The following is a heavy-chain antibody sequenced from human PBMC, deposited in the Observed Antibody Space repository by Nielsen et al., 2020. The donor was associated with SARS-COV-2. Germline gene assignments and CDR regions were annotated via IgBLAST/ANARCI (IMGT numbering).Heavy chain of an antibody. D-gene: IGHD2/OR15-2a*01. CDR3: ARVTQGYHSEYFDY. J-gene: IGHJ4*02. Sequence: GESLKISCAASGFTFSSYGMHWVRQAPGKGLEWVAVISYDGNNKYYADSVKGRFTISGDNSINTVYLQMNGLRAEDTGVYFCARVTQGYHSEYFDYWGQGTLVTVSP. CDR1: GFTFSSYG. V-gene: IGHV3-33*05. CDR2: ISYDGNNK.